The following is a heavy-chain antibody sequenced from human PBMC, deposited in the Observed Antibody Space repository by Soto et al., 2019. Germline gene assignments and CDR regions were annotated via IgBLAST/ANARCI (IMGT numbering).Heavy chain of an antibody. D-gene: IGHD4-17*01. CDR3: AKDRSDYGDFVFDN. V-gene: IGHV1-69*08. Sequence: QVQLVQSGAEVREPGSSVKVSCKTSGGTLTDYIISWVRQAPGQGLEWMGRIAPMIGIADYARKFQGRVTITADRSTNTAYVEVRSLRPEDTAIYYCAKDRSDYGDFVFDNWGRGTLVTVSS. CDR1: GGTLTDYI. J-gene: IGHJ4*02. CDR2: IAPMIGIA.